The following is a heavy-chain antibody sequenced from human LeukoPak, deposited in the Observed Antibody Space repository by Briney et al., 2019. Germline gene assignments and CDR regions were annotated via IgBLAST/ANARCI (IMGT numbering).Heavy chain of an antibody. D-gene: IGHD6-19*01. CDR3: ARGARVAVPLNRFDP. Sequence: SETLSLTCTVSGGSISSYYWSWIRQPAGKGLEWIGRIYTSGSTNYNPSLKSRVTMSVDTSKNQFSLKLSSVTAADTAVYYCARGARVAVPLNRFDPWGQGTLVTVSS. J-gene: IGHJ5*02. CDR2: IYTSGST. V-gene: IGHV4-4*07. CDR1: GGSISSYY.